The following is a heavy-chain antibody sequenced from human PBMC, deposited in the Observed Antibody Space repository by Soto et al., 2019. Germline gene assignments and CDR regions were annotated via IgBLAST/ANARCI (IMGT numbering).Heavy chain of an antibody. D-gene: IGHD2-8*01. V-gene: IGHV3-30-3*01. CDR3: AREKSDIVLMVYATDYYYGMDV. CDR2: ISYDGSNK. Sequence: QVQLVESGGGVVQPGRSLRLSCAASGFTFSSYAMHWVRQAPGKGLEWVAVISYDGSNKYYADSVKGRFTISRDNSKNTLYLQMNSLRAEDTAVYYCAREKSDIVLMVYATDYYYGMDVW. CDR1: GFTFSSYA. J-gene: IGHJ6*01.